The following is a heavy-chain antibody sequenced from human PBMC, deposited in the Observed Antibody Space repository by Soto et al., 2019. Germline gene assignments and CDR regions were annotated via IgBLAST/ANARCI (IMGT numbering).Heavy chain of an antibody. Sequence: SETLSLTCTVSGGSISSYYWSWIRQPAGKGLEWIGRIYTSGSTDYNPSLKSRVTMSVDTSKNQFSLKLSSVTAADTAVYYCARDINYGEPFKPSGWFGPWGRGTLVTVSS. CDR2: IYTSGST. J-gene: IGHJ5*02. V-gene: IGHV4-4*07. CDR3: ARDINYGEPFKPSGWFGP. D-gene: IGHD4-17*01. CDR1: GGSISSYY.